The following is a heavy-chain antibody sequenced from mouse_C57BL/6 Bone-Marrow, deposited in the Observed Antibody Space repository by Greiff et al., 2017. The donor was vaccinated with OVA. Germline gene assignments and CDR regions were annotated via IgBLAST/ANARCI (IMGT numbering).Heavy chain of an antibody. CDR2: ISGGGGNT. V-gene: IGHV5-9*01. D-gene: IGHD3-3*01. CDR1: GFTFSSYT. CDR3: ARRGGWAWFAY. Sequence: EVQRVESGGGLVKPGGSLKLSCAASGFTFSSYTMSWVRQTPEKRLEWVATISGGGGNTYYPDSVKGRFTISRDNAKNTLYLQMSSLRSEDTALYYCARRGGWAWFAYWGQGTLVTVSA. J-gene: IGHJ3*01.